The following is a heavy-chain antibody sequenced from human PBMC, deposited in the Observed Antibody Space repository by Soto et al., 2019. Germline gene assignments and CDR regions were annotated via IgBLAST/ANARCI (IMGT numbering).Heavy chain of an antibody. D-gene: IGHD1-7*01. CDR2: INPSGSNK. V-gene: IGHV1-46*01. CDR3: ARDFVTNYNNYDRYGMDV. Sequence: AAVQVSFLASGCIFLSYHMHWVRQAAGQGLEWVGIINPSGSNKSYAQKFQGRVTMTRDTSTSTVYMELSSLRSEDTAVYYCARDFVTNYNNYDRYGMDVWGQGTTVTVSS. CDR1: GCIFLSYH. J-gene: IGHJ6*02.